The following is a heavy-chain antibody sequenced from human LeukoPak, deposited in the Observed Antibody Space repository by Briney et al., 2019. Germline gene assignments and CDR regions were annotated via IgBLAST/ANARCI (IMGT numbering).Heavy chain of an antibody. D-gene: IGHD5-12*01. Sequence: ASVKVSCKASGYTFTAYYIHWVRQAPGQGLEWMGWINPNSGGTNYAQKFQGWVTMTRDTSISTAYMELSRLRSDDTAVYYCARGRGYSGYPYDYWGQGTLVTVSS. J-gene: IGHJ4*02. CDR3: ARGRGYSGYPYDY. V-gene: IGHV1-2*04. CDR1: GYTFTAYY. CDR2: INPNSGGT.